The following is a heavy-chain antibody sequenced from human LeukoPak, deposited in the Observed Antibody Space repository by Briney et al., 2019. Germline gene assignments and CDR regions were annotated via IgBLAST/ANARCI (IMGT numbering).Heavy chain of an antibody. V-gene: IGHV4-34*01. D-gene: IGHD6-19*01. CDR3: ARSPYSSGWYGA. CDR1: GGSFSGYY. CDR2: INHSGST. Sequence: SETLSLTCAVYGGSFSGYYWSWIRQPPGKGLEWIGEINHSGSTNYNPSLKSRVTISVDTSKNQFSLKLSSVTAAGTAVYYCARSPYSSGWYGAWGQGTLVTVSS. J-gene: IGHJ4*02.